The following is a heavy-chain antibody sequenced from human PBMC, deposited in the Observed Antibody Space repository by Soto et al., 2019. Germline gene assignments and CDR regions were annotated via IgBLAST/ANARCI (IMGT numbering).Heavy chain of an antibody. V-gene: IGHV3-23*01. CDR2: ISGSGGST. CDR1: GFTFSSYA. CDR3: AKDAVRQQLPPFLYGIDV. D-gene: IGHD6-13*01. Sequence: EVQLLESGGGLVQPGGSLRLSCAASGFTFSSYAVSWVRQAPGKGLEWVSAISGSGGSTYYADSVKGRFTISRDNSKNTLYLQMNSLRAEDTAVYYCAKDAVRQQLPPFLYGIDVWGQGTTVTVSS. J-gene: IGHJ6*02.